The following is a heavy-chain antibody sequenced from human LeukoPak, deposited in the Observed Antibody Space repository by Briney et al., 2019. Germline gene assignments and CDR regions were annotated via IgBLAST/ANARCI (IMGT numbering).Heavy chain of an antibody. V-gene: IGHV3-74*01. CDR2: IKGDGSHT. CDR1: GFTFSSYS. D-gene: IGHD3-9*01. Sequence: GGSLRLSCAASGFTFSSYSMNWVRQAPGKGLVWVSRIKGDGSHTIYADSVKGRFTISRDNAKNTLYLQMKSLRAEDTAVYYCVRDWDHFDFDSWGLGTPVTVSS. J-gene: IGHJ5*01. CDR3: VRDWDHFDFDS.